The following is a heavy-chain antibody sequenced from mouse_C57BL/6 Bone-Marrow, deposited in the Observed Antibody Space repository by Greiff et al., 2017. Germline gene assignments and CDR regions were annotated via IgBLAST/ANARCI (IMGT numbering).Heavy chain of an antibody. Sequence: VKVVESGAELVRPGASVTLSCKASGYTFTDYEMHWVKQTPVHGLEWIGAIDPETGGTAYNQKFKGKAILTADKSSSTAYMELRSLTSEDSAVYYCTRLYGRDAMDYWGQGTSVTVSS. J-gene: IGHJ4*01. CDR2: IDPETGGT. CDR1: GYTFTDYE. D-gene: IGHD1-1*01. V-gene: IGHV1-15*01. CDR3: TRLYGRDAMDY.